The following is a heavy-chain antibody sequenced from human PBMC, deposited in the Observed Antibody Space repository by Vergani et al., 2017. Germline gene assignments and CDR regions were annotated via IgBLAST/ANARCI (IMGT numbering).Heavy chain of an antibody. D-gene: IGHD2-2*01. CDR2: INPNSGGT. J-gene: IGHJ4*02. CDR1: GYTSTGYY. V-gene: IGHV1-2*02. Sequence: QVQLVQSGAEVKKPGASVKVSCKASGYTSTGYYMHWVRQAPGQGLEWMGWINPNSGGTNYAKKFQGRVTMTRDTSISTAYMELSRLRSDDTAVYYCARALAGVVPAAICYWGQGSLVTVSS. CDR3: ARALAGVVPAAICY.